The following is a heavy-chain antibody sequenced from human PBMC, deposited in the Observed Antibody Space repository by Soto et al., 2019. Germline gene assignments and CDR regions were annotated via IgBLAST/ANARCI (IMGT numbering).Heavy chain of an antibody. CDR1: GGTFSSYT. D-gene: IGHD4-17*01. CDR2: NIPILNIS. V-gene: IGHV1-69*02. J-gene: IGHJ6*03. CDR3: ATSFANDYVPGVHYCCYRDV. Sequence: QVQLVQSGAEVKKPGSSVKVSCKASGGTFSSYTINWVRQAPGQGLEWMGRNIPILNISNFAQRFQGRVTITADKFMTTAYMELSSLRSEDTAVDYCATSFANDYVPGVHYCCYRDVCSKGTAATASS.